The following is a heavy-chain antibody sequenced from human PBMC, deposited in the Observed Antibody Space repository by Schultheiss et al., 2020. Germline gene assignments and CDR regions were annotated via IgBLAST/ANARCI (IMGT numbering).Heavy chain of an antibody. Sequence: GGSLRLSCVASGFTFVTYSMNWVRQAPGKGLEWVAYISGSRSISYPDSVKGRFTISRDDARSSLYLQMNSLRDEDTAVYYCARRPGRPLYRDAFDIWGQGTMVTVSS. CDR2: ISGSRSI. J-gene: IGHJ3*02. CDR1: GFTFVTYS. CDR3: ARRPGRPLYRDAFDI. V-gene: IGHV3-48*02. D-gene: IGHD1-26*01.